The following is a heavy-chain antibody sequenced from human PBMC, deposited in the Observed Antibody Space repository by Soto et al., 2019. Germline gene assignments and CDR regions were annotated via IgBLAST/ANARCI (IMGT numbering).Heavy chain of an antibody. CDR1: GASISSYF. D-gene: IGHD6-19*01. Sequence: QVQLQESGPGLVEPSETLSLTCTVSGASISSYFWTWIRQPAGKGLDWIGRISTSGTTNYNPSLKSRVTMSVDTSKNHFSLNLSYVTAXXXXVYYCAREAGPDRWFDPWGQGTX. CDR3: AREAGPDRWFDP. CDR2: ISTSGTT. V-gene: IGHV4-4*07. J-gene: IGHJ5*02.